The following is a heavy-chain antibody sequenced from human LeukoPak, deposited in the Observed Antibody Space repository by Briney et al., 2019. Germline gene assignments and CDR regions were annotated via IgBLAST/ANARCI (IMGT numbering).Heavy chain of an antibody. D-gene: IGHD6-13*01. J-gene: IGHJ4*02. CDR3: ARGEAAVQYYFDY. V-gene: IGHV3-33*01. CDR2: IWYDGSKK. CDR1: GFTFSSYG. Sequence: GGSLRLSCAASGFTFSSYGFHWVRQAPGKGLEWVAVIWYDGSKKYYADSVKGRFTISKDNSKNTLYLQMNSLRAEDTAVYYCARGEAAVQYYFDYWGQGTLVTVSS.